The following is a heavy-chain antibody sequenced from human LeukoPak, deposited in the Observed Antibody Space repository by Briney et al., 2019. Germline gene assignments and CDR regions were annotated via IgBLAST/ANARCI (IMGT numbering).Heavy chain of an antibody. J-gene: IGHJ5*02. CDR3: VRAYDENPLGWFDP. D-gene: IGHD5-12*01. CDR1: GTAFRTYA. CDR2: ISINGGST. Sequence: VQPGGSLRLSCSASGTAFRTYAMHWVRPPPGKGLYYVSAISINGGSTYYADSVRGRFTISRDNSKNTLYLQMSSLRPDDTAVYYCVRAYDENPLGWFDPWGQGTLVTVSS. V-gene: IGHV3-64D*06.